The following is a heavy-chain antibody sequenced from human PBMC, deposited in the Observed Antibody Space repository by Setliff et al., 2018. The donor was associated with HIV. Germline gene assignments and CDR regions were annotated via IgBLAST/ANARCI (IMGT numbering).Heavy chain of an antibody. V-gene: IGHV4-59*11. CDR2: IDYSGST. CDR3: ARAQPTNRIAAAGFDY. CDR1: GGSISSHY. J-gene: IGHJ4*02. Sequence: NPSETLSLTCTVSGGSISSHYWTWIRQPPGRGLEWIGYIDYSGSTNQNPSLRSRVTMSVDTSKNQFSLRLSSVTAADTATYYCARAQPTNRIAAAGFDYWGQGTLVTVSS. D-gene: IGHD6-13*01.